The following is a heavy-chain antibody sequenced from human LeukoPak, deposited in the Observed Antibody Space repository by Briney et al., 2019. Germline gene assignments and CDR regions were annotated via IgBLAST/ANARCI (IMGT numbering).Heavy chain of an antibody. J-gene: IGHJ5*02. D-gene: IGHD3-3*01. V-gene: IGHV4-59*12. CDR2: IYYSGST. CDR3: VRDNLEYLPRWFDP. CDR1: GGSISSYY. Sequence: SQTLSLTCTVSGGSISSYYWSWIRQPPGKGLEWIGYIYYSGSTNYNPSLKSRVTMSEDTSKNQFSLNLSSVTAADTAVYYCVRDNLEYLPRWFDPWGQGTLVTVSS.